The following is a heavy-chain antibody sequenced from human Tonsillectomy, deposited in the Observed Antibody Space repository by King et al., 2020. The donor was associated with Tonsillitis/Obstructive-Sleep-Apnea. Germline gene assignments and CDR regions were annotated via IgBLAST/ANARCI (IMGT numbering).Heavy chain of an antibody. Sequence: VQLVQSGAEVKKPGASVKVSCKASGYTFTSYYVHWVRQAPGQGLEWMGVINPSGGSTIYAQKFQGRVTMTRDTSTSTVYMELSSLRSEDTAVYYCARDRSRDYSNYPLWNFDYWGQGTLVTVSS. CDR2: INPSGGST. CDR1: GYTFTSYY. J-gene: IGHJ4*02. CDR3: ARDRSRDYSNYPLWNFDY. D-gene: IGHD4-11*01. V-gene: IGHV1-46*01.